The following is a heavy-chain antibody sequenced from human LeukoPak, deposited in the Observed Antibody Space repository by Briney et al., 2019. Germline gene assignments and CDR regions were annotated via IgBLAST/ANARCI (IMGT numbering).Heavy chain of an antibody. V-gene: IGHV4-34*01. J-gene: IGHJ3*02. CDR2: INHSGST. Sequence: SETLSLTCAVYGGSFSGYYWSWIRQPPGKGLEWIGEINHSGSTNYNPSLKSRVTISVDRSKNQFSLKLSSVTAADTAVYYCARVNPPFAYCGGDCYSGVAFDIWGQGTMVTVSS. CDR1: GGSFSGYY. D-gene: IGHD2-21*02. CDR3: ARVNPPFAYCGGDCYSGVAFDI.